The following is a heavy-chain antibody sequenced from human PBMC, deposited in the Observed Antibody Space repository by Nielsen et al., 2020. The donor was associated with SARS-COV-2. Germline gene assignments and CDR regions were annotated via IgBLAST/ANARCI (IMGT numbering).Heavy chain of an antibody. CDR2: IWYDGSNK. D-gene: IGHD1-26*01. CDR3: AKAGSHSYFDH. CDR1: GFTFSSYG. J-gene: IGHJ4*02. V-gene: IGHV3-33*06. Sequence: GGSLRLSCAASGFTFSSYGMHWVRQAPGKGLEWVAVIWYDGSNKYYADSVKGRFTISRDNSKNTLYLQMNSLGAEDTAVYYCAKAGSHSYFDHWGQGTLVTVSS.